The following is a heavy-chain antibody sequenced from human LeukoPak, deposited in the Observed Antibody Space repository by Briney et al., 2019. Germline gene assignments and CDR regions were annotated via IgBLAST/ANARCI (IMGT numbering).Heavy chain of an antibody. J-gene: IGHJ4*02. CDR2: INSDGSST. Sequence: PGGSLRLSCGASGFTFSSYWMHWVRQAPGKGVVWVSRINSDGSSTSYADSVKGRFTISRDNAKNTLYLQMNSLRAEDTAVYYCATTRRDYDFWSGYRPIDYWGQGTLVTVSS. CDR1: GFTFSSYW. D-gene: IGHD3-3*01. V-gene: IGHV3-74*01. CDR3: ATTRRDYDFWSGYRPIDY.